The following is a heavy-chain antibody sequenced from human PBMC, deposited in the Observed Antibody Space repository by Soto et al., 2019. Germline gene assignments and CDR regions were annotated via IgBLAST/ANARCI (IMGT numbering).Heavy chain of an antibody. CDR1: GGTFSSYA. J-gene: IGHJ4*02. CDR2: IIPIFGTA. CDR3: ARDMGLRNDYHSFDY. Sequence: SVKVSCKASGGTFSSYAISWVRQAPGQGLEWMGGIIPIFGTANYAQKFQGRVTITADESTSTAYMELSSLRSEDTAVYYCARDMGLRNDYHSFDYWGQGTLVTVSS. D-gene: IGHD5-12*01. V-gene: IGHV1-69*13.